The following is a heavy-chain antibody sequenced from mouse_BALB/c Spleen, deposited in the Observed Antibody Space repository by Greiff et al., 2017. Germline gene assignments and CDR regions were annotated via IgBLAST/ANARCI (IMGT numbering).Heavy chain of an antibody. V-gene: IGHV1-15*01. D-gene: IGHD1-1*01. J-gene: IGHJ2*01. CDR2: IDPETGGT. Sequence: QVQLQQSGAELVRPGASVTLSCKASGYTFTDYEMHWVKQTPVHGLEWIGAIDPETGGTAYNQKFKGKATLTADKSSSTAYMELRSLTSEDSAVYYCTRNGSGRDYFDCWGQGTTLTVSS. CDR1: GYTFTDYE. CDR3: TRNGSGRDYFDC.